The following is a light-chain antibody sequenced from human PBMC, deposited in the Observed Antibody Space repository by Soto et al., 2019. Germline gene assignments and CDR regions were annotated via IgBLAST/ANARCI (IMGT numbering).Light chain of an antibody. CDR3: SSYTNSGTRI. J-gene: IGLJ2*01. V-gene: IGLV2-14*01. CDR2: EVS. Sequence: QAVVTQPASVSGSPGQSISISCTGTRSDVGGYPYVSWYQHHPGKAPKVMIYEVSNRPSGVSNRFSGSKSGNTASLTISGLQTEDEADYYCSSYTNSGTRIFGGGTKLTVL. CDR1: RSDVGGYPY.